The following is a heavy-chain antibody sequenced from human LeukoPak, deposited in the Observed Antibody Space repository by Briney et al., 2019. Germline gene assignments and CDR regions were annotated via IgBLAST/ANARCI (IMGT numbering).Heavy chain of an antibody. CDR1: GFTFSSQA. CDR2: ISGSGGGT. J-gene: IGHJ6*03. D-gene: IGHD2-15*01. Sequence: GGSLRLSCAASGFTFSSQAMSWVRQAPGKGLEWVSAISGSGGGTYYADSVKGRFTISRDNSKNTLYLQMNSLRAEDTAVYYCARGGSGYCSGGSCARFSYYYYYMDVWGKGTTVTVSS. V-gene: IGHV3-23*01. CDR3: ARGGSGYCSGGSCARFSYYYYYMDV.